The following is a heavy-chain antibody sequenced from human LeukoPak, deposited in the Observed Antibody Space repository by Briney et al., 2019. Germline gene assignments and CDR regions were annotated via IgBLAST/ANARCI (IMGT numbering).Heavy chain of an antibody. J-gene: IGHJ4*02. CDR1: GGSFSGYY. CDR3: ARDAKYYYGSRTYFFFEY. V-gene: IGHV4-34*01. D-gene: IGHD3-10*01. CDR2: INHSGST. Sequence: SETLSLTCAVYGGSFSGYYWSWIRQPPGKGLEWIGEINHSGSTNYNPSLKSRVTMSIDASKNQFSLKLISVTAADTAIYYCARDAKYYYGSRTYFFFEYWGQGTLLTVSS.